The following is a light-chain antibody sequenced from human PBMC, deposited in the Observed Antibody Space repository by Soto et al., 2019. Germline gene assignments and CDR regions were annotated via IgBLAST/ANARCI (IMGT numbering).Light chain of an antibody. J-gene: IGKJ1*01. CDR1: QRVSNNF. CDR3: QQYGSTPWT. Sequence: VVLTQFPGTLSLSPGETATLSCGASQRVSNNFLGWYQQNPGLPPRLLIYDATSRANGIPERFSGRGSGTHFTLTISRLEPEDFAVYYCQQYGSTPWTFGRGTKVEMK. V-gene: IGKV3D-20*01. CDR2: DAT.